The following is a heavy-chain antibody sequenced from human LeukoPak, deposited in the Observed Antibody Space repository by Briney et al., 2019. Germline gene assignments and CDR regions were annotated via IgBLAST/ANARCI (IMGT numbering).Heavy chain of an antibody. Sequence: GGSLRLSCAVSGFAFGSEAMSWVRQSPARGLEWVASISPGGGTTYYADSVKGRFTISRDNSKNTLYLQMNSLRAEDTAVYYCARDIRGRAAPPEIDSVYWGQGALVTVSS. D-gene: IGHD6-13*01. J-gene: IGHJ4*02. CDR1: GFAFGSEA. CDR3: ARDIRGRAAPPEIDSVY. V-gene: IGHV3-23*01. CDR2: ISPGGGTT.